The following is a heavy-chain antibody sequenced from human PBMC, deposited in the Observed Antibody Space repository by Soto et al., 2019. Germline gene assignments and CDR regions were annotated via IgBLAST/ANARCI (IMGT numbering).Heavy chain of an antibody. J-gene: IGHJ6*02. Sequence: SVKVSCKASGGTFSMYAISGVGQSALRGLDWMGGIIPIFGTANYAQKFQGRVTITADESTSTAYMELSSLRSEDTAVYYCARASTKPIYYYYGMDGWGQGTTVTVSS. CDR3: ARASTKPIYYYYGMDG. V-gene: IGHV1-69*13. CDR1: GGTFSMYA. D-gene: IGHD5-12*01. CDR2: IIPIFGTA.